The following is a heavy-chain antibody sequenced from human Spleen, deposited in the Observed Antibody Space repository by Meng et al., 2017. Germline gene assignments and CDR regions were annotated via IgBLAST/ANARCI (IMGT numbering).Heavy chain of an antibody. CDR1: GWSFSSGCYY. CDR3: VRDRVGGTAAQFDY. J-gene: IGHJ4*02. Sequence: PSGTPFPTSLVSGWSFSSGCYYWTWIRQHPGKGLEWIGYIYYSGSTYYNPSLKSRLTISVDTSQNQFSLNLISVTAADTAVYYCVRDRVGGTAAQFDYWGQGTLVTVSS. CDR2: IYYSGST. D-gene: IGHD1-26*01. V-gene: IGHV4-31*03.